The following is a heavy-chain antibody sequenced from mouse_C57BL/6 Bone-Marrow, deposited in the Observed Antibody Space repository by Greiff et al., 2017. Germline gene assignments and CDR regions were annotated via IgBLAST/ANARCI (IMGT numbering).Heavy chain of an antibody. J-gene: IGHJ4*01. Sequence: EVKLVESGGGLVKPGGSLKLSCAASGFTFSDYGMHWVRQAPEKGLEWVAYISSGSSTIYYADTVKGRFTISRANAKNTLFLQLTSLRSENTAMDYCARPYYYGSSYGAMDCWGQGTSGTVAS. CDR1: GFTFSDYG. D-gene: IGHD1-1*01. CDR2: ISSGSSTI. CDR3: ARPYYYGSSYGAMDC. V-gene: IGHV5-17*01.